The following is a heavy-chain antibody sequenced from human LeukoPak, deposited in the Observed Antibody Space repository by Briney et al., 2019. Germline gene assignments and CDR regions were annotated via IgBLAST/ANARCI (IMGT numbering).Heavy chain of an antibody. D-gene: IGHD6-13*01. CDR1: GGSISSYY. Sequence: SETLSLTCTVSGGSISSYYWSWIRQPPGKGLEWIGYIYYSGSTNYNPSLKSRVTISVDTSKNQFSLKLSSVTAADTAVYSCARISSSNWYNERGAFDVWGQGTMVTVSS. V-gene: IGHV4-59*01. CDR3: ARISSSNWYNERGAFDV. CDR2: IYYSGST. J-gene: IGHJ3*01.